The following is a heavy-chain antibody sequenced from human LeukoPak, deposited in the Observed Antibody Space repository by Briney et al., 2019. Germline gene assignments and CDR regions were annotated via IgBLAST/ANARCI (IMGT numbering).Heavy chain of an antibody. CDR2: ISAYNGNT. J-gene: IGHJ4*02. V-gene: IGHV1-18*04. CDR1: GYTFTGYY. CDR3: ARGGPTVTTTQHDY. Sequence: ASVKVSCKASGYTFTGYYMHWVRQAPGQGLEWMGWISAYNGNTNYAQKLQGRVTMTTDTSTSTAYMELRSLRSDDTAVYYCARGGPTVTTTQHDYWGQGTLVTVSS. D-gene: IGHD4-17*01.